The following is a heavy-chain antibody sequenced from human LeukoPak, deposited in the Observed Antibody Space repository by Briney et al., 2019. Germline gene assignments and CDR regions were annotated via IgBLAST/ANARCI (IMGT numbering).Heavy chain of an antibody. Sequence: GGSLRRSCAASGFTFSSYAMSWVRQAPGKGLQWVSAFSGSGGSTYYADSVKGRFTISRDNSRNTLYLQMNSLRAEDTAVYYCARSGLSRFGFWGQETLVTVSS. D-gene: IGHD2/OR15-2a*01. CDR3: ARSGLSRFGF. CDR1: GFTFSSYA. J-gene: IGHJ4*02. V-gene: IGHV3-23*01. CDR2: FSGSGGST.